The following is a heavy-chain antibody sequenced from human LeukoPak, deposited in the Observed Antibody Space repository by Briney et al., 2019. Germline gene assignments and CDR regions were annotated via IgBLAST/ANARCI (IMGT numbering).Heavy chain of an antibody. D-gene: IGHD6-13*01. CDR2: INHSGST. J-gene: IGHJ4*02. V-gene: IGHV4-34*01. CDR1: GGSLSGYY. Sequence: SETLSPTCAVYGGSLSGYYWSWIRQPPGKGLEWIGEINHSGSTNYNPSLKSRVTISVDTSKNQFSLKLSSVTAADTAVYYCARRSSSWYQVIDYWGQGTLVTVSS. CDR3: ARRSSSWYQVIDY.